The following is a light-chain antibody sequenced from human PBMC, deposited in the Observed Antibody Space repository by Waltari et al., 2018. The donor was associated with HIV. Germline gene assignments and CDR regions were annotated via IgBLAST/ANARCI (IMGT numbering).Light chain of an antibody. CDR3: QQTYLTTFT. Sequence: DIQMPQSPSSLSASVRDRITIPCRTSQNIGKELYWYQQKPGTAPKVLIFAASSLHSGVPSRFSGSGSGTDFTLTISSLQPEDFATYYCQQTYLTTFTFGPGTNVDFK. J-gene: IGKJ3*01. CDR2: AAS. CDR1: QNIGKE. V-gene: IGKV1-39*01.